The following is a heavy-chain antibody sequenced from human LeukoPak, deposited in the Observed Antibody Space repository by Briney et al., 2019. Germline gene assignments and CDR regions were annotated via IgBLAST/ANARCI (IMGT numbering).Heavy chain of an antibody. J-gene: IGHJ4*02. CDR2: INHSGST. V-gene: IGHV4-34*01. CDR1: GGSFSGYY. CDR3: ARVNGDYIDY. Sequence: SETLSLTCAVYGGSFSGYYWSWIRQPPGKGLEWIGEINHSGSTNYNPSLKSRATMSVDTSKNQFSLKLSSVTAADTAVYYCARVNGDYIDYWGQGTLVTVSS. D-gene: IGHD4-17*01.